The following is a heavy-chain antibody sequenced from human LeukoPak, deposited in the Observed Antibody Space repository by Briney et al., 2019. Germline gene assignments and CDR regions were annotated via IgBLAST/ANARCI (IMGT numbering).Heavy chain of an antibody. J-gene: IGHJ4*02. CDR1: GGSISSYY. Sequence: SETLSLTCTVSGGSISSYYWSWIRQPPGKGLEWIGYIYYSGSTNYNPSLKSRVTISVDTSKNQFSLKLSSVTAADTAVYYCARGSYDFWSGYSQSGYYYFDYWGQGTLVTVSS. D-gene: IGHD3-3*01. CDR3: ARGSYDFWSGYSQSGYYYFDY. V-gene: IGHV4-59*01. CDR2: IYYSGST.